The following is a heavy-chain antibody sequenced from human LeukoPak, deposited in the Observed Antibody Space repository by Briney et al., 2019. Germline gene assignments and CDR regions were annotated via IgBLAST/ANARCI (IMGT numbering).Heavy chain of an antibody. D-gene: IGHD3-16*01. J-gene: IGHJ4*02. CDR3: ARGSYYFDY. Sequence: PGGSLRLSCAASGFTFSSYGIHWVRQAPGKGLEWVAVTSYDGSHKYYADSLKGRFTISRDNSKNTLYLQMNSLRAEDTAVYYCARGSYYFDYWGQGTLVTVSS. V-gene: IGHV3-30*03. CDR2: TSYDGSHK. CDR1: GFTFSSYG.